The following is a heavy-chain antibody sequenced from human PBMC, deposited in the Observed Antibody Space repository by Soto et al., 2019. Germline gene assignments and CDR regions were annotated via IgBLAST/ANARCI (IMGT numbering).Heavy chain of an antibody. V-gene: IGHV1-46*03. Sequence: ASVKVSFKASGYTFTSYYMHWVRQAPGQGLEWMGIINPSGGSTSYAQKFQGRVTMTRDTSTSTVYMELSSLRSEDTAVYYCARDIVVVTAARSGFDYWGQGTLVTVSS. J-gene: IGHJ4*02. D-gene: IGHD2-21*02. CDR2: INPSGGST. CDR3: ARDIVVVTAARSGFDY. CDR1: GYTFTSYY.